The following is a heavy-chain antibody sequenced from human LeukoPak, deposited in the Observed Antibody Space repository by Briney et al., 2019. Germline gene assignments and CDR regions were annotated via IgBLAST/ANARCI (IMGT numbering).Heavy chain of an antibody. J-gene: IGHJ4*02. CDR1: GFTFRSYW. Sequence: PGGSLRLSCEASGFTFRSYWMPWVRQAPGKGLMWVSRIETDGSCTNYADSVKGRFTISRDNARNTVYLQMNSLRADDTAVYYCARDPSSWNGFFDSWGQGTLVTVSS. CDR3: ARDPSSWNGFFDS. CDR2: IETDGSCT. D-gene: IGHD6-13*01. V-gene: IGHV3-74*01.